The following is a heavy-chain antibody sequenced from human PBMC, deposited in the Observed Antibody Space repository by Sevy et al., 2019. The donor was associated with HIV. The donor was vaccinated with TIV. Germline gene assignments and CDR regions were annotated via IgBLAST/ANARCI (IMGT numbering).Heavy chain of an antibody. J-gene: IGHJ6*02. CDR3: ARDNLETTVTDYYYYYGMDV. Sequence: GGSLRLSCAASGFTFSSYAMHWVRQAPGKGLEWVAVISYDGSNKYYADSVKGRFTISRGNSKNTLYLQMNSLRAEDTAVYYCARDNLETTVTDYYYYYGMDVWGQGTTVTVSS. V-gene: IGHV3-30-3*01. CDR1: GFTFSSYA. CDR2: ISYDGSNK. D-gene: IGHD4-17*01.